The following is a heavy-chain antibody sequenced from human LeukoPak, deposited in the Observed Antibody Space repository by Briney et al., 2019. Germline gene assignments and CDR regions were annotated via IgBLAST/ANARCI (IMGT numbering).Heavy chain of an antibody. Sequence: ASVKVSCKASGYTFTSYGISWVRQAPGQGLEWMGWISAYNGNTNYAQKLQGRVTMTTDTSTSTAYMELRSLRSDDAAVYYCARAQSSGWDFDYWGQGTLVTVSS. CDR2: ISAYNGNT. CDR3: ARAQSSGWDFDY. V-gene: IGHV1-18*01. CDR1: GYTFTSYG. J-gene: IGHJ4*02. D-gene: IGHD6-19*01.